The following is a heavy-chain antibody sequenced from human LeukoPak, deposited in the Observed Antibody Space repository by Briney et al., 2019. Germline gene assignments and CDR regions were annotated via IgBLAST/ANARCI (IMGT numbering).Heavy chain of an antibody. CDR3: AKDPAVGAAAGQFDY. CDR2: ISYDGSNK. Sequence: GGSLRLSCAASGFTFSSYGMHWVRQAPGKGLEWVAVISYDGSNKYYADSVKGRFTISRDNSKNTLYLQMSSLRAEDTAVYYCAKDPAVGAAAGQFDYWGQGTLVTVSS. CDR1: GFTFSSYG. J-gene: IGHJ4*02. D-gene: IGHD6-13*01. V-gene: IGHV3-30*18.